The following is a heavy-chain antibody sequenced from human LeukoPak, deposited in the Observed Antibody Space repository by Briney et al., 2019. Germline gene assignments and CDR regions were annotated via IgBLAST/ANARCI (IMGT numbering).Heavy chain of an antibody. CDR3: AREGALAGTIPLWYFDL. D-gene: IGHD6-19*01. CDR2: ISSYSGDT. J-gene: IGHJ2*01. Sequence: ASVKVACKTAGYTFINYVISWLRQAPGHGREYMGLISSYSGDTNYATKFQERVNMTADTSTSTVYMELRSLRSDDAAVYYCAREGALAGTIPLWYFDLWGRGTLVTVSS. V-gene: IGHV1-18*01. CDR1: GYTFINYV.